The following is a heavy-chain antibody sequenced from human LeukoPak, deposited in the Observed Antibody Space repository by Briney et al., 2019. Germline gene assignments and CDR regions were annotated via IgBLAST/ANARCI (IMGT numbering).Heavy chain of an antibody. V-gene: IGHV4-34*01. J-gene: IGHJ5*02. Sequence: KPSETLSLTCAVYGGSFSGYYWSWIRQPPGKGLEWIGEINHSGSTNYNPSLKSRVTISVDTSKNQFSLKLSSVTAADTAVYYCASTFRGYCSSTSCSKDWFDPWGQGTLVTVSS. D-gene: IGHD2-2*01. CDR3: ASTFRGYCSSTSCSKDWFDP. CDR2: INHSGST. CDR1: GGSFSGYY.